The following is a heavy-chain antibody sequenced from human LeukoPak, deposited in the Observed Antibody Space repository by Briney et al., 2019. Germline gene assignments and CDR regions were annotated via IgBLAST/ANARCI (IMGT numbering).Heavy chain of an antibody. J-gene: IGHJ4*02. V-gene: IGHV3-66*01. CDR3: ARDSLFYYDSSGYLDY. Sequence: GGSLRLSCASSGFTVSSNYMSWVRQAPGKGLEWVSVIYSGGSTYYADSVKGRFTISRDNSKNTLYLQMNSLRAEDTAVYYCARDSLFYYDSSGYLDYWGQGTLVTVSS. D-gene: IGHD3-22*01. CDR1: GFTVSSNY. CDR2: IYSGGST.